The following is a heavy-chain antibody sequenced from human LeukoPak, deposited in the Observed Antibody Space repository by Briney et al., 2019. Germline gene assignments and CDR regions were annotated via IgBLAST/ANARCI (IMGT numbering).Heavy chain of an antibody. CDR2: ISSNGGST. Sequence: GGSLRLSCAASGFTFSSYAMHWVRQAPGKGLEYVSAISSNGGSTYYANSVKGRFTISRDNSKNTLCLQMGSLRAEDMAVYYCARVSLVGATLDAFDIWGQGTMVTVSS. J-gene: IGHJ3*02. D-gene: IGHD1-26*01. CDR1: GFTFSSYA. V-gene: IGHV3-64*01. CDR3: ARVSLVGATLDAFDI.